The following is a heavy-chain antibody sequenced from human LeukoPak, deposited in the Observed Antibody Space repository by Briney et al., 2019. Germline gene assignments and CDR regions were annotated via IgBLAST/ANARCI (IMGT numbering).Heavy chain of an antibody. J-gene: IGHJ4*02. CDR2: ISGSGGST. CDR3: AKGRGYSYGYRYYFDY. Sequence: GGSLRLSCAASGFTFSSYAMSRVRQAPGKGLEWVSAISGSGGSTYYADSVKGRFTISRDNSKNTLYLQMNSLRAEDTAVYYCAKGRGYSYGYRYYFDYWGQGTLVTVSS. CDR1: GFTFSSYA. D-gene: IGHD5-18*01. V-gene: IGHV3-23*01.